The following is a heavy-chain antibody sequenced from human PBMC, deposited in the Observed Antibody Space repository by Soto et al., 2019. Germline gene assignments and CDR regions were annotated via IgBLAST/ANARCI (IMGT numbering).Heavy chain of an antibody. CDR3: ARERKTRIDGVWTWFDP. Sequence: EVQLLQSGAEVKKPGTTVTISCKVSGYSFTDHYVHWVQQAPGKGLEGMGLVDPEDDETVYAEKFQGRVTISADRSTDTSYMEVSSLRSEDTAVYYCARERKTRIDGVWTWFDPWGQGTLVTVSS. J-gene: IGHJ5*02. CDR1: GYSFTDHY. V-gene: IGHV1-69-2*01. D-gene: IGHD3-16*01. CDR2: VDPEDDET.